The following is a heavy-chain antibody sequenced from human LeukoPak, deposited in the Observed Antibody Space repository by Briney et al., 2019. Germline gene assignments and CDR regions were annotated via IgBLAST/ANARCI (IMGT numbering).Heavy chain of an antibody. V-gene: IGHV3-66*01. Sequence: GGSLRLPCAVSGFTVSSNYMSWVRQAPGKGLEWVSMIFSGGSTYYADSVKGRFTISRDNSKNTLYLQMNSLRAEDTAVYYCARDPVGDDTAAGFDYWGQGTLVTVSS. D-gene: IGHD6-13*01. CDR1: GFTVSSNY. CDR2: IFSGGST. J-gene: IGHJ4*02. CDR3: ARDPVGDDTAAGFDY.